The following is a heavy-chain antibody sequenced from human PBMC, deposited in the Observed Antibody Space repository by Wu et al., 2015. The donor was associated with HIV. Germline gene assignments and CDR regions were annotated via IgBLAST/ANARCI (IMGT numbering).Heavy chain of an antibody. CDR3: ARDPTATGTVDDYRPQPFSPSGYPTGVGFGPVRVPPREPVRFDP. J-gene: IGHJ5*02. Sequence: QVQLVQSGAEVKKPGASVKVSCKASGYTFTSYGISWVRQAPGQGLEWMGWISAYNGNTNYAQKLQGRVTMTTDTSTSTAYMELRSLRSDDTAVYYCARDPTATGTVDDYRPQPFSPSGYPTGVGFGPVRVPPREPVRFDP. V-gene: IGHV1-18*01. CDR1: GYTFTSYG. CDR2: ISAYNGNT. D-gene: IGHD1-14*01.